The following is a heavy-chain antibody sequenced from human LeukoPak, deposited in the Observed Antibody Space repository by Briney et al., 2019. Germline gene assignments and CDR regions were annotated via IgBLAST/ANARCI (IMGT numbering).Heavy chain of an antibody. CDR2: IYPGDSDT. D-gene: IGHD6-13*01. Sequence: GESLKTSCKGSGYRFTSYWIGWVRQIPGKGLEWMGIIYPGDSDTRYSPSFQGQVTISADKSISTAYLQWSSLKASDTAMYYCARPRIAAAGNVYYMDVWGKGTTVTVSS. CDR3: ARPRIAAAGNVYYMDV. V-gene: IGHV5-51*01. J-gene: IGHJ6*03. CDR1: GYRFTSYW.